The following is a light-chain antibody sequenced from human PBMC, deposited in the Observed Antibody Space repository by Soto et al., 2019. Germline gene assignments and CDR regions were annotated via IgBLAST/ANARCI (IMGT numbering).Light chain of an antibody. CDR3: QQHSNWPRT. CDR1: QSIGSF. Sequence: FTPFSSPPFLSPRERIPLSFMASQSIGSFLAWYQQKPGQAPRLLIYKASTRATGIPARFSGSGSGTEFTLTISSLEPEDFAVYFCQQHSNWPRTFGQGTKVDIK. V-gene: IGKV3-11*01. J-gene: IGKJ1*01. CDR2: KAS.